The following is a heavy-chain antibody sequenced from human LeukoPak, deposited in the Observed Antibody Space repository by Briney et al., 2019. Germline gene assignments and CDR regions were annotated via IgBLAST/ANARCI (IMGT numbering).Heavy chain of an antibody. CDR2: ISGSGGST. Sequence: GGTLRLSCAASGFTFSSYGMSWVRQAPGKGLEWVSAISGSGGSTYYADSVKGRFTISRDNSKNSLYLQMNSLRAEDTAVYYCARGESTRYSSGWSYNYWGQGTLVTVSS. CDR3: ARGESTRYSSGWSYNY. CDR1: GFTFSSYG. D-gene: IGHD6-19*01. V-gene: IGHV3-23*01. J-gene: IGHJ4*02.